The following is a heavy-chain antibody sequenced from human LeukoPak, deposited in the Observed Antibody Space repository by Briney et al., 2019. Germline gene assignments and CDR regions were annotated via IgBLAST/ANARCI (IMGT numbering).Heavy chain of an antibody. CDR2: NSSSGST. CDR3: ARGRWIAAHGTPYYFDS. V-gene: IGHV4-61*02. Sequence: SSETLSLTCTVSGDSISSGDYYWRWVRQPAGKGLEWIGRNSSSGSTNYNLSLKSRVTISVDTSKSQFSLKLTSVNAADTAVYFCARGRWIAAHGTPYYFDSWGQGTLVTVCS. CDR1: GDSISSGDYY. J-gene: IGHJ4*02. D-gene: IGHD6-13*01.